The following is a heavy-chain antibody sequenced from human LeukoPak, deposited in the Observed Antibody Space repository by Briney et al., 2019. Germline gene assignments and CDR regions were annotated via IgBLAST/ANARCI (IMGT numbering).Heavy chain of an antibody. D-gene: IGHD2-2*01. J-gene: IGHJ4*02. CDR1: GFTFSDYY. V-gene: IGHV3-11*04. CDR2: ISSSGSTI. CDR3: VKGETRTSVTCFHS. Sequence: GGSLTLSCAASGFTFSDYYMSWIRQAPGKGLEWVSYISSSGSTIYYADSVKGRFTISRDNAKNSLYLQMNSLRDEDTAVYYCVKGETRTSVTCFHSWRQGTLVTVSS.